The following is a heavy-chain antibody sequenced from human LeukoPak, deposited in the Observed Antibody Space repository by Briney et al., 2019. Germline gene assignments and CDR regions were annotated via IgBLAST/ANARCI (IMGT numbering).Heavy chain of an antibody. CDR1: DYSITSGDY. Sequence: SETLSLTCVVSDYSITSGDYWAWIRQPPGKGLEWIGSIYNSVSTSYNPSLKSRVTMSVDPSKNQFSLNLRSVTAADTAVYFCARNMSTEGWFDSWGRGTPVTVSS. CDR3: ARNMSTEGWFDS. V-gene: IGHV4-38-2*01. J-gene: IGHJ5*01. D-gene: IGHD5/OR15-5a*01. CDR2: IYNSVST.